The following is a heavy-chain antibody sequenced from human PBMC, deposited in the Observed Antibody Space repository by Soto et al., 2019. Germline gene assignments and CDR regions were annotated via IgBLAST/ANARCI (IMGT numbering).Heavy chain of an antibody. CDR3: ARENRAAAINWFDP. D-gene: IGHD6-13*01. V-gene: IGHV4-59*01. CDR2: IYYSGST. CDR1: GCSIRSYY. J-gene: IGHJ5*02. Sequence: SETLSLTFTVSGCSIRSYYWSWILQPPGKGLEWIGYIYYSGSTNYNPSLKSRVTISVDTSKNQFSLKLSSVTAADTAVYYCARENRAAAINWFDPWGQGTLVTVS.